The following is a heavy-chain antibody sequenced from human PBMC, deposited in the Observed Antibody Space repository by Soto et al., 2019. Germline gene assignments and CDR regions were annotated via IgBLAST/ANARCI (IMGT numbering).Heavy chain of an antibody. CDR3: AKDPRKGYNWNAPIDY. D-gene: IGHD1-20*01. CDR2: ISGSGGST. J-gene: IGHJ4*02. Sequence: EVQLLESGGGLVQPGGSLRLSCAASGFTFSSYAMSWVRQAPGKGLEWVSAISGSGGSTYYADSVKGRFTISRDNSKNTLYLQMNSLRAEDTAVYYCAKDPRKGYNWNAPIDYWGQGTLVTVSS. CDR1: GFTFSSYA. V-gene: IGHV3-23*01.